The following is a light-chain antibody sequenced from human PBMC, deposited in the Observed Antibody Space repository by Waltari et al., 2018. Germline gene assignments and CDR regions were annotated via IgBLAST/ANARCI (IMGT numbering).Light chain of an antibody. V-gene: IGLV1-40*01. Sequence: QSVLTQPPSVSGAPGQRVTIPCPGRSSNIGAGYDVHWYQHLPGIAPKLLIKENRNRPSGVPDRFSGSKSGTSASLAITGLQAEDEADYYCQSFDSSLGGSVFGTGTKVSVL. CDR1: SSNIGAGYD. J-gene: IGLJ1*01. CDR2: ENR. CDR3: QSFDSSLGGSV.